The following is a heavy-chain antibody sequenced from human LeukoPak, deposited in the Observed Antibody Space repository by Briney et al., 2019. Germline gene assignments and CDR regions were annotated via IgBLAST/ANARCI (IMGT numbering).Heavy chain of an antibody. CDR3: TTQGPYDILTGFGYYFDY. Sequence: GGSLRLSCAASGFTFSNAWMSWVRHAPGKGLEWVGRIKSKTDGGTTDYAAPVKGRFTISRDDSKTTLYLQMNSLKTEDTAVYYCTTQGPYDILTGFGYYFDYWGQGTLVTVSS. CDR1: GFTFSNAW. V-gene: IGHV3-15*01. CDR2: IKSKTDGGTT. J-gene: IGHJ4*02. D-gene: IGHD3-9*01.